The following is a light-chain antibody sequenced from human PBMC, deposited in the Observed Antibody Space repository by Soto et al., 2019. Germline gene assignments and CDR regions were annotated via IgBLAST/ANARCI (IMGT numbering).Light chain of an antibody. V-gene: IGKV4-1*01. CDR2: WAS. CDR1: QSVLYSSNKKNN. J-gene: IGKJ1*01. Sequence: DIVMTQSPDSLAVSLGERATINCKSSQSVLYSSNKKNNLGWYQQKPGQPPKLLIYWASTRESGVPDRFSGSGSGTDFTLTISSLQAEDVAVYYCQQYYSNPGTFGQGTKVEIK. CDR3: QQYYSNPGT.